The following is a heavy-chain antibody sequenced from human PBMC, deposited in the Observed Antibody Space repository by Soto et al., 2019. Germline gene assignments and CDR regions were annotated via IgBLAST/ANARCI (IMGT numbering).Heavy chain of an antibody. CDR3: EKDREFSIAALIYFDY. D-gene: IGHD6-6*01. CDR1: GFTFSIYA. J-gene: IGHJ4*02. V-gene: IGHV3-23*01. Sequence: GSLRLSCAASGFTFSIYAMSWVRQAPGKGLEWVSAISGSVSSTYYADSVKGRFTISRDNSKNKLYMQMNRLRAEDTTVYYREKDREFSIAALIYFDYWGQGRLVTVSS. CDR2: ISGSVSST.